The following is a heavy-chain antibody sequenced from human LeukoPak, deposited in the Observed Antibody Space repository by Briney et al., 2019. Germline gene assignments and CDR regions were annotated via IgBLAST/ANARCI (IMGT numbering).Heavy chain of an antibody. V-gene: IGHV1-46*01. Sequence: GASVKVSCKASGYTFTSYYMHWVRQAPGQGLEWMGIINPSGGSTSYAQKFQGRVTMNRDMSTSTVYMELSSLRSEDTAVYYCAVERRDGYNSADYWGQGTLVTVSS. J-gene: IGHJ4*02. CDR2: INPSGGST. CDR3: AVERRDGYNSADY. CDR1: GYTFTSYY. D-gene: IGHD5-24*01.